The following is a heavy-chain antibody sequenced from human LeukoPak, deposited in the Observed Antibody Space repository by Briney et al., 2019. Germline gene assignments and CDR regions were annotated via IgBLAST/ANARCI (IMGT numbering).Heavy chain of an antibody. CDR1: GFTFGSYG. V-gene: IGHV3-23*01. CDR3: AKGNNEAYSSCFDY. J-gene: IGHJ4*02. D-gene: IGHD1/OR15-1a*01. CDR2: ISGNGDDT. Sequence: GGSLRLSCAASGFTFGSYGMTWVRQAPGKGLEWVSTISGNGDDTFYADSVEGRFTISRDNSKNTLFLQMNSLRAEDTAVYYCAKGNNEAYSSCFDYWGQGTLVTVSS.